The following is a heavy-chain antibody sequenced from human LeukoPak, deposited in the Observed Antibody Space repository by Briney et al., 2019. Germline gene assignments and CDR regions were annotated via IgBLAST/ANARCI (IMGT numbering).Heavy chain of an antibody. Sequence: SETLSLTCAVYGGSFSGYYWSWIRQPPGKGLEWIGEINHSGSTNYNPSLKSRVTISVDTSKNQFSLKLSSVTAADTAVYYCARVGSDFWSGPNWFDPWGQGTLVTVSS. CDR1: GGSFSGYY. J-gene: IGHJ5*02. V-gene: IGHV4-34*01. D-gene: IGHD3-3*01. CDR3: ARVGSDFWSGPNWFDP. CDR2: INHSGST.